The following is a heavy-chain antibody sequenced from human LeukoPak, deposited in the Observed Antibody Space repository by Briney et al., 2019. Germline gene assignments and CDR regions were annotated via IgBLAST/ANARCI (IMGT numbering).Heavy chain of an antibody. J-gene: IGHJ4*02. CDR3: ARDGPCGGDCYNKSRNRYSFDY. V-gene: IGHV4-30-4*08. CDR2: IYYSGST. Sequence: NPSETLSLTCTVSGGSISSGGYYWSWIRQHPGKGLEWIGYIYYSGSTYYNPSLKSRVTISVDTSKNQFSLKLSPVTAADTAVYYCARDGPCGGDCYNKSRNRYSFDYWGQGTLVTVSS. CDR1: GGSISSGGYY. D-gene: IGHD2-21*01.